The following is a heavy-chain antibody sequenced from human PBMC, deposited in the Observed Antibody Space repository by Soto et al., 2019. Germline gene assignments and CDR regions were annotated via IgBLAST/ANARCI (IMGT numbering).Heavy chain of an antibody. CDR1: GYPLTDFY. CDR3: AREGGAAPGARREWYLDL. CDR2: INPHTGDT. D-gene: IGHD6-25*01. V-gene: IGHV1-2*02. J-gene: IGHJ2*01. Sequence: QVQLVQSGAEVKKPGASVTVSCKTSGYPLTDFYIHWVRQAPGQGLEWMAWINPHTGDTNTALKFQGRVTMTRDTSINTALMELTRLSSDDTAVYYCAREGGAAPGARREWYLDLWGRSTLVSVSS.